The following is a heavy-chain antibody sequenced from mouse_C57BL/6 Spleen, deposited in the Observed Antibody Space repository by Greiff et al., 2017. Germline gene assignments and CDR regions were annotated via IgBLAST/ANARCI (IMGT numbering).Heavy chain of an antibody. J-gene: IGHJ2*01. Sequence: QVQLQQPGDELVRPGSSVKLSCKASGYTFTSYWMDWVKQRPGQGLEWIGNIYPSDSETHYNQKFKDKATFTVDKSSSTAYMQLSSLTSEDSAVYYCARSGYYDYLYYFDYWGQGTTLTVSS. CDR3: ARSGYYDYLYYFDY. V-gene: IGHV1-61*01. CDR1: GYTFTSYW. CDR2: IYPSDSET. D-gene: IGHD2-4*01.